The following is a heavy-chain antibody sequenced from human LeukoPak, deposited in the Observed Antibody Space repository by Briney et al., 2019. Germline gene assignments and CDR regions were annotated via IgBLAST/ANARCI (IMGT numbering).Heavy chain of an antibody. CDR3: ARWTPMITMVRGVTNDDFDI. J-gene: IGHJ3*02. CDR2: ISSSSSYI. D-gene: IGHD3-10*01. Sequence: GGSLRLSCAASGFTFSSYSMNWVRQAPGKGLEWVSSISSSSSYIYYADSVKGRFTISRDNAKNSLYLQMNSLRAEDTAVYYCARWTPMITMVRGVTNDDFDIWGQGTMVTVSS. CDR1: GFTFSSYS. V-gene: IGHV3-21*01.